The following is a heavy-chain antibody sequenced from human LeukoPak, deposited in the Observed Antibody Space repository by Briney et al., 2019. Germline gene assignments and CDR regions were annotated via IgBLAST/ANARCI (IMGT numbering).Heavy chain of an antibody. CDR3: ARGSATVTTIWYFDL. CDR2: IYHSGST. CDR1: GGSISRGGYS. V-gene: IGHV4-30-2*01. J-gene: IGHJ2*01. D-gene: IGHD4-17*01. Sequence: PSGTLSLTCAVSGGSISRGGYSWSWIGQPPGKGLEWIGYIYHSGSTYYNPSLKSRVTISVDRSKNQFSLKLSSVTAADTAVYYCARGSATVTTIWYFDLWGRGTLVTVSS.